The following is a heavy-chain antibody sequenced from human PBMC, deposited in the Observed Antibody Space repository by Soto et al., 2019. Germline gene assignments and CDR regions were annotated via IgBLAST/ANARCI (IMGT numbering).Heavy chain of an antibody. J-gene: IGHJ3*02. Sequence: QVQLVESGGGVVQPGRSLRLSCAASGFTFSSYGMHWVRQAPGKGLEWVAVIWYDGSNKYYADSVKGRFTISRDNSKNTLNRQKNGLRAEDTAVYYCARSYGDYVSLAFDIWGQGTMVTVSS. CDR2: IWYDGSNK. CDR1: GFTFSSYG. CDR3: ARSYGDYVSLAFDI. V-gene: IGHV3-33*01. D-gene: IGHD4-17*01.